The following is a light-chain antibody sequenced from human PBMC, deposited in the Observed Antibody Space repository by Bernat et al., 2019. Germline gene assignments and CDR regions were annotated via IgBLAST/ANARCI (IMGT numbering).Light chain of an antibody. V-gene: IGLV2-14*03. CDR1: RSDVGGYNY. Sequence: QSALAQPRSVSGSPGQSVVISCTGTRSDVGGYNYVSWYQQHPGRAPKLMIYDVRDRPSGISNRFSGSKSGNTASLTISGLLAEDEADYYCSSYTSSSTLVFGGGTRLTVL. CDR2: DVR. CDR3: SSYTSSSTLV. J-gene: IGLJ3*02.